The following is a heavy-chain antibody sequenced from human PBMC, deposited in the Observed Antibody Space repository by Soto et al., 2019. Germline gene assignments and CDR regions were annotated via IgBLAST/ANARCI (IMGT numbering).Heavy chain of an antibody. V-gene: IGHV4-59*01. CDR3: ARYSPPKKSYDSTPGFFDP. CDR1: GGSMNAYY. Sequence: SETLSLTCTVSGGSMNAYYWSWIRQPPGKGLEWIGYVSYSGTSKYNPSLESRITMSLDTSGNHFSLSLSSVTAADSAVYFCARYSPPKKSYDSTPGFFDPWGQGTLVTVSS. CDR2: VSYSGTS. D-gene: IGHD2-21*01. J-gene: IGHJ5*02.